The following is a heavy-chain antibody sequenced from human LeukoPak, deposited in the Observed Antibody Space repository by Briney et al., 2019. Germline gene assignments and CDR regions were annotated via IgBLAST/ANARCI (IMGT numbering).Heavy chain of an antibody. CDR1: GFTFSSYG. CDR3: AKDRLTIFYYFDY. Sequence: EGSLRLSCAASGFTFSSYGMHWVRQAPGKGLEWVAVISYDGSNKYYADSVKGRFTISRDNSKNTLYLQMNSLRAEDTAVYYCAKDRLTIFYYFDYWGQGTLVTVSS. J-gene: IGHJ4*02. V-gene: IGHV3-30*18. CDR2: ISYDGSNK. D-gene: IGHD3-9*01.